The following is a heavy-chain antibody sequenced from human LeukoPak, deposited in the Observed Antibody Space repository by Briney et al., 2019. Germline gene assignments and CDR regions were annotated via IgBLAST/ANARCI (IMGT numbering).Heavy chain of an antibody. Sequence: ASVKVSCKASGYTFTGYYMHWVRQAPGQGLEWMGWINPNSGGTNYAQKLQGRVTMTTDTSTSTAYMELRSLRSDDTAVYYCARGEMATILGIYYFDYWGQGTLVTVSS. CDR2: INPNSGGT. CDR3: ARGEMATILGIYYFDY. CDR1: GYTFTGYY. V-gene: IGHV1-2*02. D-gene: IGHD5-12*01. J-gene: IGHJ4*02.